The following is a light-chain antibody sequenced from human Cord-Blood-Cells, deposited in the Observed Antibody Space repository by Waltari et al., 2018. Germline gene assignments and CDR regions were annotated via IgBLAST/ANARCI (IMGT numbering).Light chain of an antibody. CDR1: QSISSW. V-gene: IGKV1-5*01. Sequence: DIQMTQSPSTLSASIGDRVTITCRASQSISSWLAWYQQKPGKAPKLLIYDASSLESGVPSRFSGSGSGTEFTLTISSLQPDDFATYYCQQYNSYSLTFGGGTKVEIK. J-gene: IGKJ4*01. CDR3: QQYNSYSLT. CDR2: DAS.